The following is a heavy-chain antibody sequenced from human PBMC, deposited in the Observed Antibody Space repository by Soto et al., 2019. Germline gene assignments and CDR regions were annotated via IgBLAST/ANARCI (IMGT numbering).Heavy chain of an antibody. J-gene: IGHJ5*02. CDR3: ARVVPGAEAWFGP. CDR2: ISLYSDGA. Sequence: QVQLVQSGGEVKRPGASVKVSCKTSGYTFSNYGITWVRQAPGQPLEWLGWISLYSDGANYAQKFKGRVSMTTDTSTPTAYMELSSLRSDDTAVYYCARVVPGAEAWFGPWGQGTQVTVPS. V-gene: IGHV1-18*01. CDR1: GYTFSNYG.